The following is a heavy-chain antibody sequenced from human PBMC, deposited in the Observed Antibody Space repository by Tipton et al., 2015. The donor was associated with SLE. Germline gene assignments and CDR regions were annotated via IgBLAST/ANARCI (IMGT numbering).Heavy chain of an antibody. CDR3: AGSPDSGGYPIFDY. CDR2: IHHRGNT. D-gene: IGHD3-22*01. J-gene: IGHJ4*02. V-gene: IGHV4-34*01. CDR1: GGSLSSHY. Sequence: TLSLTCTVSGGSLSSHYWSWIRQSPGQGLEWIGEIHHRGNTNYNPSLKSRVTMSVDTSKNQFSLKLSSMTAADTAVYYCAGSPDSGGYPIFDYWGQGSLVTVSS.